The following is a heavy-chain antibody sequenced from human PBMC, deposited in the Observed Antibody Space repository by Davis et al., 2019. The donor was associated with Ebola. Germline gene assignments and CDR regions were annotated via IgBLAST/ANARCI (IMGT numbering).Heavy chain of an antibody. V-gene: IGHV5-51*01. CDR2: IYPGDSDT. D-gene: IGHD3-16*02. CDR3: ARHYDYIWGSYHPLDY. J-gene: IGHJ4*02. CDR1: GYSFTNYW. Sequence: GESLKISCKGSGYSFTNYWIGWVRQMPGKGLEWMGIIYPGDSDTRYSPSFQGQVTISADKSISTAYLQWSSLKASDTAMYYCARHYDYIWGSYHPLDYWGQGTLVTVSS.